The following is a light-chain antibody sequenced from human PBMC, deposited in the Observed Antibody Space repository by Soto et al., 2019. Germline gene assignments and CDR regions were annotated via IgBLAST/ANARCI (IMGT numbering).Light chain of an antibody. J-gene: IGLJ2*01. V-gene: IGLV1-40*01. Sequence: QSVLTQPPSVSGAPGQRVTISCTGSSSNIGAGYDVHWYQQFPGTAPKLLLYGSTNRPSGVADRFSGSKSGTSASLATAGLQTEDEADYYCQSYDSSLSAVVFGGGTKLTVL. CDR1: SSNIGAGYD. CDR3: QSYDSSLSAVV. CDR2: GST.